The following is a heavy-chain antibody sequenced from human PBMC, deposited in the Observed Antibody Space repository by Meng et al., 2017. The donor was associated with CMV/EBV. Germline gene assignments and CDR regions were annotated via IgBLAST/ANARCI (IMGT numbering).Heavy chain of an antibody. CDR1: GFTFNTYA. D-gene: IGHD5-18*01. V-gene: IGHV3-30*04. Sequence: GGSLRLSCAASGFTFNTYAMHWVRQAPGKGLEWVAVISYDGSNKYTADSVQGRLTISRDNSKNNLYLQMNSLTVEDTAVYYCVRDGTWIQYQFDPWGQGTLVTVSS. J-gene: IGHJ5*02. CDR2: ISYDGSNK. CDR3: VRDGTWIQYQFDP.